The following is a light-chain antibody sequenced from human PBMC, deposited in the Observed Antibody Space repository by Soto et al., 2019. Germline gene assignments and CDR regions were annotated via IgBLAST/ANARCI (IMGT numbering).Light chain of an antibody. CDR1: SSDVGGYNY. CDR2: DVS. Sequence: QSVLTQPASVSGSPGQSIAISCIGSSSDVGGYNYVSWHQQHPGKAPKVVIYDVSNRPSGVSDRFSGSKSGNTAPLTISGLQAEDEADYYCSSYTSSSTYVFGTGTKVTVL. J-gene: IGLJ1*01. V-gene: IGLV2-14*01. CDR3: SSYTSSSTYV.